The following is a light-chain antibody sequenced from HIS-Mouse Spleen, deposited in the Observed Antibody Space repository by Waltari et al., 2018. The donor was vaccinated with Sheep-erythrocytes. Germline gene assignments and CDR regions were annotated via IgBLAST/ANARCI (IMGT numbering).Light chain of an antibody. CDR2: QDS. CDR3: QAWDSSTAV. Sequence: SYELTQPPSVSVSPGQTASITCSGDKLGDKYAYWYQQKPGQSPVLVIYQDSKRPSGIPERCSGSKYGNTATLTISGTQAMDEADYYCQAWDSSTAVFGGGTKLTVL. V-gene: IGLV3-1*01. J-gene: IGLJ2*01. CDR1: KLGDKY.